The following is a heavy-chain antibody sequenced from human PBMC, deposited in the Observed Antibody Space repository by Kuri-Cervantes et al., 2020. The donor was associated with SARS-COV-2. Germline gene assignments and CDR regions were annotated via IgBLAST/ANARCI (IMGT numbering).Heavy chain of an antibody. CDR3: TREAYDYNMGFDS. J-gene: IGHJ4*02. Sequence: GESLKISCAASGFSFNTYAMYWARQAPGKGLEWVAVVSYNGTNKYYADSVKGRFTISRDNSRNIVYLQMNSLRPEDTALYYCTREAYDYNMGFDSWGQGTLVTVSS. V-gene: IGHV3-30-3*01. CDR1: GFSFNTYA. D-gene: IGHD4-11*01. CDR2: VSYNGTNK.